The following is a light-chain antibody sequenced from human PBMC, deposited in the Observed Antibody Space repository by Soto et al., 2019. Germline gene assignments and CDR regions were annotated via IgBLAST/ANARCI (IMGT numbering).Light chain of an antibody. J-gene: IGKJ4*01. V-gene: IGKV3-20*01. CDR3: QQYGSSPLT. CDR2: GAS. CDR1: QSVSNNY. Sequence: EIVLTQSPGTLSLSPGERATLSCRASQSVSNNYLAWYQQKPGQAPGLLIYGASNRATGIPDRFSGSGSGTDFTLTISRLEPEDFAVYFCQQYGSSPLTFGGGTKVDIK.